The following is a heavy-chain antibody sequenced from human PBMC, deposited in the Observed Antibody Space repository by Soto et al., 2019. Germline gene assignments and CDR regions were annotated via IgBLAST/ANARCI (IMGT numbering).Heavy chain of an antibody. CDR3: AKDAGSYYNGPEVY. D-gene: IGHD3-10*01. Sequence: EVQLLESGGGLVQPGGSLRLSCAASGFTFSSYDMSWVRQAPGKGLEWVSAIRGSGGSTYYADSVKGRFTISRDNSKNSLYLQMNSLRAEDTAVYYCAKDAGSYYNGPEVYWGQGTLVTVSS. V-gene: IGHV3-23*01. CDR2: IRGSGGST. J-gene: IGHJ4*02. CDR1: GFTFSSYD.